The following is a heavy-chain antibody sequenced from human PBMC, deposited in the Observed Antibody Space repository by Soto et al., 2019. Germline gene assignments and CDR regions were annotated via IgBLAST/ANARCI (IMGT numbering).Heavy chain of an antibody. CDR1: GFTFSSYS. CDR2: ISSSSSYI. V-gene: IGHV3-21*01. J-gene: IGHJ3*02. Sequence: PGGSLRLSCAASGFTFSSYSMNWVRQAPGKGLEWVSSISSSSSYIYYADSVKGRFTISRDNDKNSLYLQMKSLRVEDTAVYYCECSNSPHVSGDDEAAAFDIWGQ. D-gene: IGHD4-17*01. CDR3: ECSNSPHVSGDDEAAAFDI.